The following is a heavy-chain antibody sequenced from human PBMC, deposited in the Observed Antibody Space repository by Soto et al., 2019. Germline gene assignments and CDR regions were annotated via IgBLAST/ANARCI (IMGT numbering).Heavy chain of an antibody. CDR1: GFTFSSYA. Sequence: PGGSLRLSCAASGFTFSSYAMHWVRQAPGKGLEWVAVISYDGSNKYYADFVKGRFTISRDNSKNTLYLQMNSLRAEDTAVYYCARARLDTPALDYWGQGTLVTVSS. CDR2: ISYDGSNK. J-gene: IGHJ4*02. CDR3: ARARLDTPALDY. D-gene: IGHD2-2*01. V-gene: IGHV3-30-3*01.